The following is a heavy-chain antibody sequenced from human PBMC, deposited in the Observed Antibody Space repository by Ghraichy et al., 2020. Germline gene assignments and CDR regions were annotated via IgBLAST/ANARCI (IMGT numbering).Heavy chain of an antibody. D-gene: IGHD3-10*01. J-gene: IGHJ3*02. Sequence: GESLNISCAASGFTFDDYAMHWVRQAPGKGLEWVSLISGDGGSTYYADSVKGRFTISRDNSKNSLYLQMNSLRTEDTALYYCAKVKGTQWFGDPLDAFDIWGQGTMVTVSS. CDR3: AKVKGTQWFGDPLDAFDI. V-gene: IGHV3-43*02. CDR2: ISGDGGST. CDR1: GFTFDDYA.